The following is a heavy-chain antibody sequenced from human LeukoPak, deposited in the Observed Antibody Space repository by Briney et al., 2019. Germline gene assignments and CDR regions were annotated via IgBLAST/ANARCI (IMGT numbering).Heavy chain of an antibody. CDR3: ARGRIAAAGRAWFDP. CDR2: IYYSGST. J-gene: IGHJ5*02. V-gene: IGHV4-59*01. Sequence: SETLPLTCTVSGGSISSYYWSWIRQPPGKGLEWIGYIYYSGSTNYNPSLKSRVTISVDTSKNQISLKLSSVTAADTAVYYCARGRIAAAGRAWFDPWGQGTLVTVSS. D-gene: IGHD6-13*01. CDR1: GGSISSYY.